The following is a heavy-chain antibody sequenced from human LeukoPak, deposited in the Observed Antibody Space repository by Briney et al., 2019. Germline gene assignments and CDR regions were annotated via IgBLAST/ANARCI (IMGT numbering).Heavy chain of an antibody. CDR1: GFIFDDYA. V-gene: IGHV3-9*01. J-gene: IGHJ4*02. Sequence: GRSLRLSCAASGFIFDDYAMHWVRQAPGKGLEWVLGISWNSGSIGYADSVKGRFTISRDNAKNSLYLQMNSLRAEDTALYYCAKDTGGVWFGELSSIDYWGQGTLVTVSS. D-gene: IGHD3-10*01. CDR3: AKDTGGVWFGELSSIDY. CDR2: ISWNSGSI.